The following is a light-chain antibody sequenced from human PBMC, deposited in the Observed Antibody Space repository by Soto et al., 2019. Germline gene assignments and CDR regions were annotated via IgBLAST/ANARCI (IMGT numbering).Light chain of an antibody. CDR3: KHRSKWHPELS. V-gene: IGKV1-5*03. CDR2: KAS. Sequence: DIQMTQSPSTLSGSVGGRVTITCRASQTISSWLAWYQQKPGKAPKLLIYKASTLKSGVPSRFSGSGSGTEFTLTISSLQPDDFAVYYCKHRSKWHPELSFGGGTKVDI. J-gene: IGKJ4*01. CDR1: QTISSW.